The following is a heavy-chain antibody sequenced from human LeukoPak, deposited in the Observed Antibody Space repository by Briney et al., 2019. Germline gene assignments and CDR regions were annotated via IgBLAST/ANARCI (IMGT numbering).Heavy chain of an antibody. D-gene: IGHD2-2*01. J-gene: IGHJ3*02. CDR2: IYYSGST. CDR3: ARQPMPRAFDI. CDR1: GGSISSYY. Sequence: SETLSLTCTVSGGSISSYYWSWIRQPPGKGLEWIGYIYYSGSTNYNPSLKSRVTISVDTSKNQFSLRLSSVTAADTAVYYCARQPMPRAFDIWGQGTMVTVSS. V-gene: IGHV4-59*01.